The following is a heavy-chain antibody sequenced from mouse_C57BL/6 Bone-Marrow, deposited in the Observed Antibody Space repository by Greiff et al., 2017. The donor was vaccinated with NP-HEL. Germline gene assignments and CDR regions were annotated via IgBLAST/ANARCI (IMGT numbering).Heavy chain of an antibody. J-gene: IGHJ1*03. CDR2: IHPNSGST. CDR1: GYTFTSYW. CDR3: ARSRYYGSSAWYFDV. D-gene: IGHD1-1*01. V-gene: IGHV1-64*01. Sequence: QVQLKQPGAELVKPGASVKLSCKASGYTFTSYWMHWVKQRPGQGLEWIGMIHPNSGSTNYNEKFKSKATLTVDKSSSTAYMQLSSLTSEDSAVYYCARSRYYGSSAWYFDVWGTGTTVTVSS.